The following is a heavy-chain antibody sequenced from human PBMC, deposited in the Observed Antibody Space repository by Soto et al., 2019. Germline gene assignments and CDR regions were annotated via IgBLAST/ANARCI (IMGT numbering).Heavy chain of an antibody. V-gene: IGHV1-69*08. CDR2: IIPILGIA. D-gene: IGHD6-19*01. CDR3: ARDQRAVAGTDYGMDV. Sequence: QVQLVQSGAEVKKPGSSVKVSCKASGGTFSSYTISWVRQAPGQGLEWMGRIIPILGIANYAQKFQGRVTITXXNXTXXAYMGLSSLRAEDTAVYSCARDQRAVAGTDYGMDVWGQGTTVTVSS. J-gene: IGHJ6*01. CDR1: GGTFSSYT.